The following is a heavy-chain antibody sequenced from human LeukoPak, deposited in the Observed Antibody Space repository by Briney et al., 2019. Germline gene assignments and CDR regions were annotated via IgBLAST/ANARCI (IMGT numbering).Heavy chain of an antibody. CDR1: GYTFTSYG. D-gene: IGHD3-10*01. CDR3: ARERAPAAMSYGSGRGAFDI. J-gene: IGHJ3*02. V-gene: IGHV1-18*01. Sequence: ASVKVSCKASGYTFTSYGISWVRQAPGQGLEWMGWISAYNGNTNYAQKLQGRVTLTGDTSISTAYMELSRLRSDDTAVYYCARERAPAAMSYGSGRGAFDIWGQGTMVTVSS. CDR2: ISAYNGNT.